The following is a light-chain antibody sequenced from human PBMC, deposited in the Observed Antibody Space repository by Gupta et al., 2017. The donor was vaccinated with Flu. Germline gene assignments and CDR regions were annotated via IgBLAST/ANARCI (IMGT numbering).Light chain of an antibody. J-gene: IGLJ3*02. V-gene: IGLV6-57*01. CDR1: RGSIDASC. Sequence: SGSHNRGSIDASCLEWCQQHPGTSPTTLLFDDSQRPSWGPGLLSASSDTSSSSASLTSAGLKREDDADYYCQSFDSSDVSWLFGGGTKVTVL. CDR3: QSFDSSDVSWL. CDR2: DDS.